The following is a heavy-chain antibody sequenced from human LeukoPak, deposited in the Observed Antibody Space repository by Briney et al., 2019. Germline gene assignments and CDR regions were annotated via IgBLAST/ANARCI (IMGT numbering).Heavy chain of an antibody. CDR2: MNPNSGNT. V-gene: IGHV1-8*01. CDR3: ARGNVVRCVGWLPHYYYYYMDV. CDR1: GFTFTSYD. Sequence: ASVKVSCKASGFTFTSYDINWVRQATGQGLEWMGWMNPNSGNTGYAQKFQGRVTMTRNTSISTAYMELSSLRSEDTAVYYCARGNVVRCVGWLPHYYYYYMDVWGKGTTVTVSS. D-gene: IGHD3-9*01. J-gene: IGHJ6*03.